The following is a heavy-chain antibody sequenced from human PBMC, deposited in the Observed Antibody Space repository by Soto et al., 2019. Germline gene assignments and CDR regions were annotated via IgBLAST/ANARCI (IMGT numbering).Heavy chain of an antibody. D-gene: IGHD2-2*01. CDR2: IYHSGRT. Sequence: SETLSLTCAVAGGSISSGGYSWNWIRQPPGKGLEWIGYIYHSGRTFYNPSLKSRFTISRDNSKNTLYLQMNSLRAEDTAVYYCAKGGVVVQNYGMDVWGQGTTVTVSS. J-gene: IGHJ6*02. CDR1: GGSISSGGYS. V-gene: IGHV4-30-2*02. CDR3: AKGGVVVQNYGMDV.